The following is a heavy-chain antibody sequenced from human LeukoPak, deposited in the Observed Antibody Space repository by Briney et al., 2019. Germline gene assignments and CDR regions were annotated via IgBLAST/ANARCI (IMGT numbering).Heavy chain of an antibody. CDR1: GGSIRSYY. CDR3: ARDRSYLYDSSGYPYYFDY. CDR2: IYYTGIT. V-gene: IGHV4-59*12. J-gene: IGHJ4*02. D-gene: IGHD3-22*01. Sequence: SETLSLTCTVSGGSIRSYYWSWIRQPPGKGLEWIGYIYYTGITNYSPSLKSRVTISADTSKNQFSLKLSSVTATDTAVYYCARDRSYLYDSSGYPYYFDYWGQGTLVTVSS.